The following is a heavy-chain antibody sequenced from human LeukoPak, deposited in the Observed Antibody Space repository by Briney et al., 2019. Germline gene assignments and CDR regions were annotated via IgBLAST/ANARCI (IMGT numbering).Heavy chain of an antibody. D-gene: IGHD2-2*01. J-gene: IGHJ6*02. Sequence: KPSETLSLTCAVYGGSFSGYYWSWIRQPPGKGLEWIGEINHSGSTNYNPSLKSRVTISVDTSKNQFSLKLSSVTAADTAVYYCARELRRGYCSSTSCPLYYYYGMDVWGQGTTVTVSS. V-gene: IGHV4-34*01. CDR1: GGSFSGYY. CDR3: ARELRRGYCSSTSCPLYYYYGMDV. CDR2: INHSGST.